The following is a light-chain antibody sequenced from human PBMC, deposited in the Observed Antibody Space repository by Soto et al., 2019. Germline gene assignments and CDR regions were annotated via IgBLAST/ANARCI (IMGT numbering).Light chain of an antibody. CDR1: QSLGSD. V-gene: IGKV1-39*01. Sequence: EIPMTQSASSLSAWVGDSGSMXCRASQSLGSDVTWFQQNTGEAPKVIIYAESRLQNGVQSRFSGRGSGTDFTLTITSLQPVDFGSYLCQQNYAYPWKFGQGTKV. CDR2: AES. J-gene: IGKJ1*01. CDR3: QQNYAYPWK.